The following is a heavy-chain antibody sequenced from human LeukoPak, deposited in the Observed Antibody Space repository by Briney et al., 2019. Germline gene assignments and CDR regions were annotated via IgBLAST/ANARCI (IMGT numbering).Heavy chain of an antibody. V-gene: IGHV3-23*01. CDR1: GFTFSSYA. J-gene: IGHJ4*02. CDR3: ARDGSDYDLDY. Sequence: GGSLRLSCAASGFTFSSYAMSWVRQAPGKGLEWVSTISGSGVSTYYADSVKGRFTISRDNSKNTLYLQMNSLRAEDTAVYYCARDGSDYDLDYWGQGTLVTVSS. D-gene: IGHD4-17*01. CDR2: ISGSGVST.